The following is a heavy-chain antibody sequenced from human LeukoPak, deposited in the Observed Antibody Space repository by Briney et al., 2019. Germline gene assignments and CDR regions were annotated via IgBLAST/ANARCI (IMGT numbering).Heavy chain of an antibody. D-gene: IGHD3-3*01. CDR2: ISAYNGNT. CDR3: ARGGRFLEWLQPSGGDFDY. V-gene: IGHV1-18*01. CDR1: GYTFTSYG. Sequence: ASVKVSCKASGYTFTSYGISWVRQAPGQVLEWMGWISAYNGNTNYAQKLQGRVTMTTDTSTSTAYMELRSLRSDDTAVYYCARGGRFLEWLQPSGGDFDYWGQGTLVTVSS. J-gene: IGHJ4*02.